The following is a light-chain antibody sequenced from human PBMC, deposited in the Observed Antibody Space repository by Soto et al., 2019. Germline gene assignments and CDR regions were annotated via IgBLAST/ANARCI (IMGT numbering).Light chain of an antibody. V-gene: IGKV1-39*01. CDR1: QSISNY. Sequence: DIQMTQSPSSLSASVGDRVTITCRASQSISNYLNWYQQKPGKAPKLVISAASTLQTGVPSRFSGSRSGTDFTLTISSLQPEDFATDYCQQSYITPPTFGGGTKVEIK. CDR2: AAS. CDR3: QQSYITPPT. J-gene: IGKJ4*01.